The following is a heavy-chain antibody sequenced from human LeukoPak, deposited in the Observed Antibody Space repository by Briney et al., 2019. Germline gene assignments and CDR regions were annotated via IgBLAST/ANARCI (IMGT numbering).Heavy chain of an antibody. Sequence: GGSLRLSCAASGFTFSSYAMSWVRQAPGKGLEWVSAISASGGSTYYADSVKGRFTISRDNSKNTLYLQMNSLRAEDTAVYCCAKTPNKIAVVPAAMDYWGQGTLVTVSS. CDR2: ISASGGST. D-gene: IGHD2-2*01. CDR3: AKTPNKIAVVPAAMDY. CDR1: GFTFSSYA. V-gene: IGHV3-23*01. J-gene: IGHJ4*02.